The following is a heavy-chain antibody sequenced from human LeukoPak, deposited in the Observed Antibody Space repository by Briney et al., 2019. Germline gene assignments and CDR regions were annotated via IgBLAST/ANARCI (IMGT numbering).Heavy chain of an antibody. J-gene: IGHJ4*02. CDR2: ISDSTT. V-gene: IGHV3-48*01. Sequence: GGSLRLSCAASGFTFNDYPMNWVRQAPGKGLEWVSYISDSTTLYAESVKGRFTISRDNAKNSLFLQMNSLRVEDTAVYYCARDIGYDDYWGQGTLVTVSS. D-gene: IGHD3-22*01. CDR1: GFTFNDYP. CDR3: ARDIGYDDY.